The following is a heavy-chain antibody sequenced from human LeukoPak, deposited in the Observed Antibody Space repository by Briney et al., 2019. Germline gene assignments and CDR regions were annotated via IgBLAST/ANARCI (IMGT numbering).Heavy chain of an antibody. Sequence: GGSLRLSCAASGFTFSSYAMSWVRQAPGKGLEWVSAISGSGGSTYYADSVKGRFTISRGNSKNTLYLQMNSLRAEDTAVYYCAKAPRGFGEPTDVWGKGTTVTVSS. D-gene: IGHD3-10*01. CDR1: GFTFSSYA. J-gene: IGHJ6*04. V-gene: IGHV3-23*01. CDR3: AKAPRGFGEPTDV. CDR2: ISGSGGST.